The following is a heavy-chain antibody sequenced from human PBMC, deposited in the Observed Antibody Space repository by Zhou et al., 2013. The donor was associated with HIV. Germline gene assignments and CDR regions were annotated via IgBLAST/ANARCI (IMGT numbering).Heavy chain of an antibody. CDR1: GYTLTDLL. J-gene: IGHJ3*02. CDR3: ARGPTGGYDSSDAFDI. V-gene: IGHV1-24*01. Sequence: QVQLVQSGAEVRKPGASVKVSCKLSGYTLTDLLIHWVRQAPGGGLEWMGRFDPENRETTYTQKFQGRVTMTRDTSTSTVYMELYSLRSDDTAVYYCARGPTGGYDSSDAFDIWGQGTMVTVSS. CDR2: FDPENRET. D-gene: IGHD3-22*01.